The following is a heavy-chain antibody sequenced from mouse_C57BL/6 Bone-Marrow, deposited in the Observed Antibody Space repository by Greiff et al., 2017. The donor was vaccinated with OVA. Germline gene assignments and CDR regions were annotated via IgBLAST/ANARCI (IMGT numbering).Heavy chain of an antibody. V-gene: IGHV1-80*01. D-gene: IGHD1-1*01. CDR1: GYAFSSYW. CDR2: IYPGDGDT. Sequence: QVQLQQSGAELVKPGASVKISCKASGYAFSSYWMNWVKQRPGKGLEWIGQIYPGDGDTNYNGKFKGKATLTADKSSSTAYIQLSSLTSEDSAVYFCAIITTVVAHFDYWGQGTTLTVSS. CDR3: AIITTVVAHFDY. J-gene: IGHJ2*01.